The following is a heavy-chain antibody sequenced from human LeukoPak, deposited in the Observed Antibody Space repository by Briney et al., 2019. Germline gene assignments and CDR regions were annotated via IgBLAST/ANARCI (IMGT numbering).Heavy chain of an antibody. V-gene: IGHV3-23*01. CDR3: ARDRRGAFDI. Sequence: GGSLRLSCAASGFIFSSYGMSWVRQAPGKGLEWVSAISASGDHTYYADSVKGRFTISRDNAKNTLYLQMNSLRAEDTAVYYCARDRRGAFDIWGQGTMVTVSS. CDR1: GFIFSSYG. D-gene: IGHD5-24*01. J-gene: IGHJ3*02. CDR2: ISASGDHT.